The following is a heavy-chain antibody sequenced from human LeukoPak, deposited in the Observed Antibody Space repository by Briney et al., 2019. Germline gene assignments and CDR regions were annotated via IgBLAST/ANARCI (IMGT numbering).Heavy chain of an antibody. CDR1: GGTFSSYA. J-gene: IGHJ4*02. CDR3: ARDARGYDFWSGYTD. CDR2: INPNSGGT. D-gene: IGHD3-3*01. V-gene: IGHV1-2*02. Sequence: ASVKVSCKASGGTFSSYAISWVRQAPGQGLEWMGWINPNSGGTNYAQKFQGRVTMTRDTSISTAYMELSRLRSDDTAVYYCARDARGYDFWSGYTDWGQGTLVTVSS.